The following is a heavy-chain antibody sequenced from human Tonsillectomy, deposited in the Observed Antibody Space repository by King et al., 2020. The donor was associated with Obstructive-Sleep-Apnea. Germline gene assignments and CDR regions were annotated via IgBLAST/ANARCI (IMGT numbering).Heavy chain of an antibody. J-gene: IGHJ4*02. CDR3: AKDLSSGWYGPVDY. CDR1: GFTFDDYA. V-gene: IGHV3-9*01. Sequence: VQLVESGGGLVQPGRSLRLSCAASGFTFDDYAMHWVRQAPGKGLEWVSGISWNSGRIGYADSVKGRFTMSRDNAKNSLFLQMNSLRTEDTALYYCAKDLSSGWYGPVDYWGQGTLVTVSS. CDR2: ISWNSGRI. D-gene: IGHD6-19*01.